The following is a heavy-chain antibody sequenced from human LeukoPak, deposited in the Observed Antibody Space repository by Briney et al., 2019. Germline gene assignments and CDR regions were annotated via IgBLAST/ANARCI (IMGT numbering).Heavy chain of an antibody. Sequence: QSGGSLRLSCAASGFTISSYWMHWVRQAPGRGLVWVSRINSDGSSTGYADSVKGRFTISRDNAKNTLYLQMNSLRVEDTAVYYCVRDHMPLGNWFDPWGQGTLVTVSS. CDR2: INSDGSST. D-gene: IGHD2-2*01. CDR1: GFTISSYW. CDR3: VRDHMPLGNWFDP. J-gene: IGHJ5*02. V-gene: IGHV3-74*01.